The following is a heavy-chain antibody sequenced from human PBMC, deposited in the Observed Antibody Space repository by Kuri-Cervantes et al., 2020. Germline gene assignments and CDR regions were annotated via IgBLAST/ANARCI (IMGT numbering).Heavy chain of an antibody. J-gene: IGHJ4*02. CDR1: GGTFSSYA. CDR3: ARGDPGGIEGLDY. Sequence: SVKVSCKASGGTFSSYAISWVRQAPGQGLEWMGGIIPIFGTANYAQKLQGRVTMTTDTSTSTAYMELRSLRSDDTAVYYCARGDPGGIEGLDYWGQGTLVTVSS. D-gene: IGHD1-1*01. V-gene: IGHV1-69*05. CDR2: IIPIFGTA.